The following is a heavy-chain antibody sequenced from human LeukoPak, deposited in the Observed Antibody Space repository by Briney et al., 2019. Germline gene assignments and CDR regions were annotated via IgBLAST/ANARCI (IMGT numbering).Heavy chain of an antibody. Sequence: ASVKVSCKASGYTFTSYYMHWVRQAPGQGLEWMGIINPSGGSTSYAQKFQGRVTMTRDTSISTAYMELSRLRSDDTAVYYCARGSGYYGDYWGQGTLVTVSS. D-gene: IGHD3-22*01. V-gene: IGHV1-46*01. J-gene: IGHJ4*02. CDR2: INPSGGST. CDR3: ARGSGYYGDY. CDR1: GYTFTSYY.